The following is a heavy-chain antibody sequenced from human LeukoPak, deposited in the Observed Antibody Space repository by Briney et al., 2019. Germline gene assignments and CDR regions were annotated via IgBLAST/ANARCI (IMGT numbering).Heavy chain of an antibody. CDR2: INWSGGST. Sequence: PGGSLRLSCAASGFTFDDYGMSWVRQAPGKGLEWVSGINWSGGSTGYADSVQGRFTISRDNAKNSLYLQMSSLRADDTALYYCARDLASTDAWGKGTTVTVSS. CDR1: GFTFDDYG. CDR3: ARDLASTDA. J-gene: IGHJ6*04. V-gene: IGHV3-20*04. D-gene: IGHD3-16*01.